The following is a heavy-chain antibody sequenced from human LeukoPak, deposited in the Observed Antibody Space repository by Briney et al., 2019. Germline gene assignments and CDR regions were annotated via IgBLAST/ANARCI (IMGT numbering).Heavy chain of an antibody. V-gene: IGHV3-64*01. J-gene: IGHJ4*02. CDR3: ARVRTEFSSNNHLDY. D-gene: IGHD3-10*01. CDR1: GFTFSSYA. CDR2: ISSNGGTT. Sequence: PGGSLRLSCAASGFTFSSYARHWVRQAPGKGLEYVSDISSNGGTTYYAKSVTGRFTISRDNSKNSLYLQMGSLRVEDMAVYYCARVRTEFSSNNHLDYWGQGTLVTVSS.